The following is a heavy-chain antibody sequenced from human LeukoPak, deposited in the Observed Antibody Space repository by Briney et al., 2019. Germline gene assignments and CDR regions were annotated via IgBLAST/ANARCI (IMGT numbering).Heavy chain of an antibody. Sequence: ASVKVSCKASGYTFTSYGITWVRQAPGQGLEWIGWISTYSGNRNFAQKFQGRVTMTTDTSTNTAYMELGSLRSDDAAVYYCARDLGQWLDFYYYGMDVWGQGTTVTVSS. CDR3: ARDLGQWLDFYYYGMDV. D-gene: IGHD6-19*01. CDR1: GYTFTSYG. CDR2: ISTYSGNR. J-gene: IGHJ6*02. V-gene: IGHV1-18*01.